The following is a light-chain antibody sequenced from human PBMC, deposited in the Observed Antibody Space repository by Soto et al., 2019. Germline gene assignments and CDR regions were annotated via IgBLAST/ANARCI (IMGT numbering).Light chain of an antibody. CDR2: AAS. Sequence: EILMTQSPATLSVSPGERAILSCMASQSISINLAWYQQKPGQAPMLLIYAASNRATGVPARFSGSWSGTEFTLTISSLQSEDFAVYYCQQYNNWITFGQGTRLE. J-gene: IGKJ5*01. CDR3: QQYNNWIT. CDR1: QSISIN. V-gene: IGKV3-15*01.